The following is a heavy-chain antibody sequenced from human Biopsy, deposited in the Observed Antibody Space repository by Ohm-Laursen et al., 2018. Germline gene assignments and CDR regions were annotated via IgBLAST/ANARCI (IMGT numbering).Heavy chain of an antibody. V-gene: IGHV1-2*02. J-gene: IGHJ1*01. Sequence: GASVKVSCKASGYTFTGQYLHWVRQVPGQGLEWMGWINPHSGTTKFAQGFQGRVTMTRDTSITTAYVELRRLRSDDTAVYYCAKGQDLRGGAEYFQHWGQGALVTVSS. CDR1: GYTFTGQY. CDR2: INPHSGTT. D-gene: IGHD2-15*01. CDR3: AKGQDLRGGAEYFQH.